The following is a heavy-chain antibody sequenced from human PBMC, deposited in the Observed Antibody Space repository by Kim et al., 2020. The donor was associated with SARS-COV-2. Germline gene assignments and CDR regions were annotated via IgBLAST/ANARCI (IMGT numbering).Heavy chain of an antibody. V-gene: IGHV1-46*01. D-gene: IGHD1-26*01. CDR3: ARDFGGSYRDY. J-gene: IGHJ4*02. Sequence: TSYAQKFKGRVTMTRDTSTSTVYMGLSSLRSEDTAVYYCARDFGGSYRDYWGQGTLVTVSS. CDR2: T.